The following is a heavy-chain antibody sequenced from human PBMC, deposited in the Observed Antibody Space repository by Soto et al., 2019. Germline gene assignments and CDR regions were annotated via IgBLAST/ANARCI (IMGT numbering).Heavy chain of an antibody. J-gene: IGHJ6*02. Sequence: ASVKVSCKASGYTFTSYGISWVRQAPGQGLEWMGWISAYNGNTNYAQKLQGRVTMTADTSTSTAYMELRSLISDDTAVYYCARQGSSGNPRGYYYYGMDVWGQGTTVTVSS. V-gene: IGHV1-18*01. CDR1: GYTFTSYG. D-gene: IGHD3-22*01. CDR2: ISAYNGNT. CDR3: ARQGSSGNPRGYYYYGMDV.